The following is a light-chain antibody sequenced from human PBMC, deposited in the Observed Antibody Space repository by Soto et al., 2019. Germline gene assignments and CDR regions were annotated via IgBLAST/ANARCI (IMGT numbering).Light chain of an antibody. CDR1: QSISTY. Sequence: IHMTHAPSSLSASLVDRVTTTCRASQSISTYLNSYQQKPWNAPKLLIYTASSLQSGVPSRFSGSGSGTDFTLTISSLQPEDFATYYCQQRYSTSITFGQGTRLEIK. CDR3: QQRYSTSIT. J-gene: IGKJ5*01. CDR2: TAS. V-gene: IGKV1-39*01.